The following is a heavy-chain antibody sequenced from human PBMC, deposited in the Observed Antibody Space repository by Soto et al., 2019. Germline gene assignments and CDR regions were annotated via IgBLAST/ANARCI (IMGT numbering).Heavy chain of an antibody. J-gene: IGHJ6*02. CDR3: ARSSGYCSGGSCYSRYYGMDV. V-gene: IGHV3-21*01. CDR1: GFTFSSYS. Sequence: PGGSLRLSCAASGFTFSSYSMNWVRQAPGKGLEWVSSISSSSSYIYYADSVKGRFTISRDNAKNSLYLQMNSLRAEDTAVYYCARSSGYCSGGSCYSRYYGMDVWGQGTTVTVSS. D-gene: IGHD2-15*01. CDR2: ISSSSSYI.